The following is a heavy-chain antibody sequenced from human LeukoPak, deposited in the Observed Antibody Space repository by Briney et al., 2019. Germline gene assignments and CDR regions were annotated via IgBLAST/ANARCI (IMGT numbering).Heavy chain of an antibody. CDR2: ISSSGSTI. D-gene: IGHD5-18*01. V-gene: IGHV3-11*04. CDR3: ARVGPDTAMDYYYYMDV. Sequence: PGGSLRLSCAASGFTFSDYYMSWIRQAPGKGLEWVSYISSSGSTIYYADSVKGRFTISRDSAKNSLYLQMNSLRAEDTAVYYCARVGPDTAMDYYYYMDVWGKGTTVTVSS. CDR1: GFTFSDYY. J-gene: IGHJ6*03.